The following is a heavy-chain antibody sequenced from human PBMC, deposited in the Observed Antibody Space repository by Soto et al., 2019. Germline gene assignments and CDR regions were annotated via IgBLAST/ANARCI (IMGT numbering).Heavy chain of an antibody. D-gene: IGHD3-10*01. CDR2: FRSGGDDGTT. V-gene: IGHV3-23*01. CDR3: AKKVNSGPGSLYFDY. CDR1: GFTFSSYS. Sequence: EVQLLESGGGLVQPGGSLRLSCVASGFTFSSYSMSWVRQAPGKGLEWVSGFRSGGDDGTTYYADSVKGRFTISRDNSKNTLFLQMNSLRAEDTAIYYCAKKVNSGPGSLYFDYWGQGTLVTVSS. J-gene: IGHJ4*02.